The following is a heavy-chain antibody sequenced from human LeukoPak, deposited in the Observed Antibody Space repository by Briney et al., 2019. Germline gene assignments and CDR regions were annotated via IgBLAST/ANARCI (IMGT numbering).Heavy chain of an antibody. CDR3: AREGYCSSTSCQVAAFDI. D-gene: IGHD2-2*01. J-gene: IGHJ3*02. CDR1: GYTFTGYY. CDR2: INPNSGGT. V-gene: IGHV1-2*02. Sequence: ASVKVSCKASGYTFTGYYMHWVRQAPGQGLGWMGWINPNSGGTNYAQKFQGRVTMTRDTSISTAYMELSRLRSDDTAVYYCAREGYCSSTSCQVAAFDIWGQGTMVTVSS.